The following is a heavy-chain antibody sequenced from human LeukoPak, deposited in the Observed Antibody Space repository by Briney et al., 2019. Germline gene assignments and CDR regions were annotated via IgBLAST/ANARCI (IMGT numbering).Heavy chain of an antibody. D-gene: IGHD2-15*01. V-gene: IGHV3-23*01. Sequence: PGGSLRLSCAASGFTFSRYAMSWVRQAPGKGLEWVSAISGSGGSTYYADSVKGRFTISRDNSKNTLYLQMNSLRAEDTAVYYCAKVLSYYYYMDVWGKGTTVTVSS. CDR2: ISGSGGST. CDR3: AKVLSYYYYMDV. J-gene: IGHJ6*03. CDR1: GFTFSRYA.